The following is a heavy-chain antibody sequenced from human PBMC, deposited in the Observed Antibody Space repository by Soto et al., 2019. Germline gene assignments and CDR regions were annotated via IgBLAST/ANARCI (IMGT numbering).Heavy chain of an antibody. CDR2: IVVGSGNT. CDR1: GFTFTSSA. Sequence: SVKVSCKASGFTFTSSAVQWVRQARGQRLEWIGWIVVGSGNTNYAQKFQERVTITRDMSTSTAYMELSSLRSEDTAVYYCAADRGYYDNYSYYGIDVSGQGTTVTVSS. V-gene: IGHV1-58*01. D-gene: IGHD3-22*01. J-gene: IGHJ6*02. CDR3: AADRGYYDNYSYYGIDV.